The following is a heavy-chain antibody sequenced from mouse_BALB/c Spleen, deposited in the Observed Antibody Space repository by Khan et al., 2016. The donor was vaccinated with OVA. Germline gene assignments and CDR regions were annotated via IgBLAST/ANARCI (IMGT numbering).Heavy chain of an antibody. Sequence: VQLQQSGPELMKPGASVKISCKASGYSFTSYYIHWVKQSHGKSLEWIGYIDPFNGGTRYNQKFKDKATLTVDKSSSTAYMHLSSLTSEDSAVYYCARHGYVAWFAYGGQGTLVTVSA. J-gene: IGHJ3*01. CDR2: IDPFNGGT. CDR3: ARHGYVAWFAY. CDR1: GYSFTSYY. D-gene: IGHD2-2*01. V-gene: IGHV1S135*01.